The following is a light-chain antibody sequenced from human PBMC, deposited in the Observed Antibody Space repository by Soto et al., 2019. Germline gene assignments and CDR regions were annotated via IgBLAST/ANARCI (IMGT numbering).Light chain of an antibody. J-gene: IGKJ1*01. CDR3: EPGSSTPWK. Sequence: DIQMTQSPSSLSASVGDRVTITCLTSHSFSRYLNWYQQKPGKAPNLLIYAASSLESGVPSRFSVTESGTDFTLTISSLQPEDIATYHCEPGSSTPWKFGQGTTVAIK. CDR1: HSFSRY. CDR2: AAS. V-gene: IGKV1-39*01.